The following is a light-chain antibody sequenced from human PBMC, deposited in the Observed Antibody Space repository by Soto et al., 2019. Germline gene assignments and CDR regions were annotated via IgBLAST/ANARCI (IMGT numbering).Light chain of an antibody. Sequence: QSALTQPASVSGSPGQSITISCTGTSSDVGGYNYVSWYQQHPGKAPKLMIYDVSNRPSGVSNHFSGSKSGKTASINISGFQAEDEADYYCSSYTSSSTLYVFGTGTKVTVL. CDR2: DVS. J-gene: IGLJ1*01. CDR1: SSDVGGYNY. CDR3: SSYTSSSTLYV. V-gene: IGLV2-14*01.